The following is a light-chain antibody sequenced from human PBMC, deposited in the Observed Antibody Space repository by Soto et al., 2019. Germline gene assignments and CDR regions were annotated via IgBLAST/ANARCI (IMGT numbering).Light chain of an antibody. CDR1: SSDVGGYNY. V-gene: IGLV2-14*01. CDR2: DVS. J-gene: IGLJ1*01. CDR3: SSYTTSSTYV. Sequence: LTQPASVSGSPGQSITISCTGTSSDVGGYNYVSWYQQHPGKAPKLMICDVSDRPSGISNRFSGSKSGNTASLTISGLQAEDEADYYCSSYTTSSTYVFGTGTKVTVL.